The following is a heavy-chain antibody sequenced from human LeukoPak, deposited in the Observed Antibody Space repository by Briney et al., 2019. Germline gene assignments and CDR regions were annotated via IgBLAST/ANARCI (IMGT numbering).Heavy chain of an antibody. V-gene: IGHV1-46*01. CDR3: ARDNRPFGYYFDY. CDR2: INPSGGST. D-gene: IGHD2/OR15-2a*01. J-gene: IGHJ4*02. Sequence: ASVKVSCKASGGTFSSYAISWVRQAPGQGLEWMGIINPSGGSTSYAQKFQGRVTMTRDTSTSTVYMELSSLRSEDTAVYYCARDNRPFGYYFDYWGQGTLVTVSS. CDR1: GGTFSSYA.